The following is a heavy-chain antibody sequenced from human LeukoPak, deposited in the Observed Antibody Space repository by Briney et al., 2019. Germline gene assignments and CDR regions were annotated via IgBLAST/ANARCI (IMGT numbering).Heavy chain of an antibody. CDR1: GGSISSYY. J-gene: IGHJ4*02. CDR2: IAQDGSEK. CDR3: ARTDPFDY. V-gene: IGHV3-7*01. Sequence: PSETLSLTCTVSGGSISSYYWSWVRQAPGKGLEWVANIAQDGSEKYYVDSVKGRLTISRDNAKNSLYLQMNNLRAEDTAVYYCARTDPFDYWGQGTLVTVSS.